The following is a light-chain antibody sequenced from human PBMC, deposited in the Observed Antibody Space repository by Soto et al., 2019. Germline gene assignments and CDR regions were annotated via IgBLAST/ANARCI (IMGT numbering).Light chain of an antibody. Sequence: DIQMTQSPSSLSASVGDRVTITCRASQSIASSLNWLQLKPGKAPKLLLYATSTLQSGVPSRFSGSGSGSHFTRTISSLQPEDSAVYFCQQGYSPLLTFGGGTRVESK. CDR2: ATS. CDR3: QQGYSPLLT. J-gene: IGKJ4*01. V-gene: IGKV1-39*01. CDR1: QSIASS.